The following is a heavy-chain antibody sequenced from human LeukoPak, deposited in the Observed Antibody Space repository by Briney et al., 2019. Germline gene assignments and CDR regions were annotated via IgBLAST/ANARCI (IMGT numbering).Heavy chain of an antibody. CDR2: IHPGTGDT. V-gene: IGHV1-2*02. J-gene: IGHJ1*01. Sequence: ASVKVSCKASGHTFTAYYIHWVRQAPGQGLEWMGWIHPGTGDTNSAQKFQGRVTVSRDTSISTAYMELSRLRSDDTAVYYCGSYASGYNWLKVWGQGTPVTVSS. CDR1: GHTFTAYY. CDR3: GSYASGYNWLKV. D-gene: IGHD3-10*01.